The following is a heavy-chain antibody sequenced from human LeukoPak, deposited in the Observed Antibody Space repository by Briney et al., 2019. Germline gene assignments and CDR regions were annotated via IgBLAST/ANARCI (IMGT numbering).Heavy chain of an antibody. CDR3: ARDPGSSSFDY. V-gene: IGHV3-7*01. CDR2: IDQDGSVW. Sequence: TGGSLRLSCVASGFTFSSFWMSWVRQAPGRGLEFVANIDQDGSVWNYVDSVKGRFIISRDNAKNSLYLQMDSLRAEDTAVYFCARDPGSSSFDYWGLGTPVTVSS. J-gene: IGHJ4*02. CDR1: GFTFSSFW. D-gene: IGHD6-13*01.